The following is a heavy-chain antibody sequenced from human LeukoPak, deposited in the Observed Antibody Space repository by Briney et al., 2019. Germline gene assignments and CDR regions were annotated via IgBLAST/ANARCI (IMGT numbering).Heavy chain of an antibody. CDR2: ISSSGST. CDR3: ARGRYYYGTGTYTFDY. CDR1: GDSISSGDYY. Sequence: SETLSLTCTVSGDSISSGDYYWSWIRQPAGKGLEWIGRISSSGSTNYNPSLKSRVTISVDTSKNQFSLKLSSVTAADTAVYYCARGRYYYGTGTYTFDYWGQGTLVTVSS. J-gene: IGHJ4*02. V-gene: IGHV4-61*02. D-gene: IGHD3-10*01.